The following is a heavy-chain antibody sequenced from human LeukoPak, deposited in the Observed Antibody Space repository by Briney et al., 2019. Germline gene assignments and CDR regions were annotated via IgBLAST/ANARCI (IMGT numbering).Heavy chain of an antibody. J-gene: IGHJ4*02. CDR2: ISSDGSNK. V-gene: IGHV3-30*03. Sequence: GGSRRLSCAASRFTLNTFGMHWVRQAPGKGMGWAAVISSDGSNKYYADSVKGRFTISRDNSKDTLYLQMSSLISGDAGVYYCRAETKCLDFFYDYWGQGTLVTVSS. D-gene: IGHD2/OR15-2a*01. CDR1: RFTLNTFG. CDR3: RAETKCLDFFYDY.